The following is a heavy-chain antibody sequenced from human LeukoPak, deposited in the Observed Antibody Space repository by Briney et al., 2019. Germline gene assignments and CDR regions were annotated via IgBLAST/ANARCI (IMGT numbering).Heavy chain of an antibody. V-gene: IGHV3-30*02. Sequence: GGSLRLSCTASGFTLSTFGMHWVRLAPAKGLEWVSFIQHEGTTEYADSVKGRFTISRDNSKNTVHLEMNSLRPEDTAVYYCAIDFWSTVTTEWGQGTLVTVSS. D-gene: IGHD4-17*01. CDR1: GFTLSTFG. CDR2: IQHEGTTE. J-gene: IGHJ4*02. CDR3: AIDFWSTVTTE.